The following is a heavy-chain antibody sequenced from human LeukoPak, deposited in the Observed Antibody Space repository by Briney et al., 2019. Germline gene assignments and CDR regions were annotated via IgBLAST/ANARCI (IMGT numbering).Heavy chain of an antibody. CDR2: ISWNSGSI. D-gene: IGHD2-15*01. CDR1: GFTFDDYA. Sequence: GGSLRLSCAAFGFTFDDYAMHWVRQAPGKGLEWVSGISWNSGSIGYADSVKGRFTISRDNAKNSLYLQMNSLRSEDTALYCCTTLPDYWGQGTLVTVSS. CDR3: TTLPDY. J-gene: IGHJ4*02. V-gene: IGHV3-9*01.